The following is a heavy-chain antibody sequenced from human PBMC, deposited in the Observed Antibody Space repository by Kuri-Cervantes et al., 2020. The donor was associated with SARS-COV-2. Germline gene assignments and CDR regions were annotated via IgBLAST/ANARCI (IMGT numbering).Heavy chain of an antibody. CDR2: LNPDTGNT. D-gene: IGHD1-1*01. Sequence: TLNLSCKASGYTFTSYEINWVRQAPGQGLEWMGWLNPDTGNTGNAKEFQGRVTMTTDTSINTAYMEVSSLSFEDTAIYYCARDSGDWNPDGLDIWGQGTMVTVSS. V-gene: IGHV1-8*02. CDR1: GYTFTSYE. CDR3: ARDSGDWNPDGLDI. J-gene: IGHJ3*02.